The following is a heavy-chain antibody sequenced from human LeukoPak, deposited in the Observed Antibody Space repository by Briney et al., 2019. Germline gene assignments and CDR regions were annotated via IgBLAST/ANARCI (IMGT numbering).Heavy chain of an antibody. CDR1: GGSISSYY. J-gene: IGHJ5*02. D-gene: IGHD6-13*01. CDR2: IYYSGST. V-gene: IGHV4-59*12. Sequence: SETLSLTCTVSGGSISSYYWSWIRQPPGKGLEWIGYIYYSGSTYYNPSLKSRVTISVDTSKNQFSLKVSSVTAADTAVYFCARAGSSWYNWFDPWGQGTLVTVSS. CDR3: ARAGSSWYNWFDP.